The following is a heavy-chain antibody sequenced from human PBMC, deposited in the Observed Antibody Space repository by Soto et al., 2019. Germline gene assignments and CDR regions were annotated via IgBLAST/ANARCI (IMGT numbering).Heavy chain of an antibody. V-gene: IGHV3-48*01. CDR2: ISSSSSTI. J-gene: IGHJ4*02. CDR1: GFTFSSYS. CDR3: ARDPPLYSSGWYSKFDY. D-gene: IGHD6-19*01. Sequence: PGGSLRLSCAASGFTFSSYSMNWVRQAPGKGLEWVSYISSSSSTIYYADSVKGRFTISRDNAKNSLYLQMNSLRAEDTAVYYCARDPPLYSSGWYSKFDYWGQGTLVTVSS.